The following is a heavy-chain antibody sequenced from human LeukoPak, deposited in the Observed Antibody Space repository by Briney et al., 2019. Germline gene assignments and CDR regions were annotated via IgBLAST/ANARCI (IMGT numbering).Heavy chain of an antibody. Sequence: ASVKLSCKASGYTFTGYYMHWVRQAPGQGLEGRGWINPSSGGINNAQKFQGRVTMTRDTSISTAHMELSRLRSDDTAVYYCATATYYDFWSGYYTKVFRSKWFDPWGQGTLVTVSS. J-gene: IGHJ5*02. CDR1: GYTFTGYY. CDR3: ATATYYDFWSGYYTKVFRSKWFDP. V-gene: IGHV1-2*02. CDR2: INPSSGGI. D-gene: IGHD3-3*01.